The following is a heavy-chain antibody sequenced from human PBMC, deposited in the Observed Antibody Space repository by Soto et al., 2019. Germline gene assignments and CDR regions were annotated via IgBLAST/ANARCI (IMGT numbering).Heavy chain of an antibody. J-gene: IGHJ4*02. Sequence: PSQTLSLTCAISGDSVSSQSAACHWIRQSPSRGLEWLGRTYYRSKWFNDYAESMKGRITINPDTSKNQFSLQLNPVTPDDTAVYYYIRLVGGAADYWGQGTLVTVSS. CDR3: IRLVGGAADY. V-gene: IGHV6-1*01. CDR2: TYYRSKWFN. D-gene: IGHD1-26*01. CDR1: GDSVSSQSAA.